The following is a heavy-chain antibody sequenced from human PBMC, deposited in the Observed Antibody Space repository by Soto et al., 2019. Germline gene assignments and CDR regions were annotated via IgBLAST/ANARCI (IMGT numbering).Heavy chain of an antibody. CDR1: GYTFNNYG. CDR3: ARCGSCSGDCCYVLTRYYGMAV. CDR2: ISAYTGYT. J-gene: IGHJ6*02. D-gene: IGHD2-15*01. Sequence: QVQLVQSGAEVKKPGASVKVSCKASGYTFNNYGINWVRQAPGQGIEWMSWISAYTGYTKYAQKFQGSVTKTTDTSTSTAYMELRTLTSDATAVYYCARCGSCSGDCCYVLTRYYGMAVWGQGTTGTVSS. V-gene: IGHV1-18*04.